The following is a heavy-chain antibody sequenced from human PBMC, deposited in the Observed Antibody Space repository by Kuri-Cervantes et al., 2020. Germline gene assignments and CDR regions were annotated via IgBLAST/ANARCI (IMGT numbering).Heavy chain of an antibody. Sequence: GGSLRLSCAASGFTFSDYYMSWIRQAPGKGLEWVSAISGSGGSTYYADSVKGRFTISRDNSKNTLYLQMNSLRAEDTAVYYCARAPDSSSWYRYYYYMDVWGKGTTVTVSS. D-gene: IGHD6-13*01. CDR3: ARAPDSSSWYRYYYYMDV. CDR2: ISGSGGST. V-gene: IGHV3-23*01. J-gene: IGHJ6*03. CDR1: GFTFSDYY.